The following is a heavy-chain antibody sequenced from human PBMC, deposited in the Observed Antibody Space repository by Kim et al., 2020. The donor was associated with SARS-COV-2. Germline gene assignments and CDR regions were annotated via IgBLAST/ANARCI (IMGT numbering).Heavy chain of an antibody. V-gene: IGHV1-18*04. CDR1: GYTFNSYG. D-gene: IGHD1-26*01. CDR3: ARDLPGGSYRPAFDY. J-gene: IGHJ4*02. Sequence: ASVKVSCQASGYTFNSYGVSWVRQAHGQGLEWMGWISAYNGNTNYAQKLQGRVTMTTDTSTSTAYMELRSLRSDDTAVYYCARDLPGGSYRPAFDYWGQGTLVTVSS. CDR2: ISAYNGNT.